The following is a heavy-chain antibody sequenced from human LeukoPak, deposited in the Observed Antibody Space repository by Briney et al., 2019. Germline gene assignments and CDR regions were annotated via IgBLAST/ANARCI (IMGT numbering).Heavy chain of an antibody. Sequence: SETLSLTCTVSGGSISSYYWSWIRQPPGKGLEWIGYIYYSGSTNYNPSLKSRVTISVDTSKNQFSLKLSSVTAADTAVYYCARRAVTMVRGVHRPAKYYFDYWGQGTLVTVSS. CDR1: GGSISSYY. V-gene: IGHV4-59*12. D-gene: IGHD3-10*01. CDR3: ARRAVTMVRGVHRPAKYYFDY. CDR2: IYYSGST. J-gene: IGHJ4*02.